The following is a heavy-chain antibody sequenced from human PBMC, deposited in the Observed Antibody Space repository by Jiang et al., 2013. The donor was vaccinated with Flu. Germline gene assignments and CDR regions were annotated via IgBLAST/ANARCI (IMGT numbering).Heavy chain of an antibody. J-gene: IGHJ3*02. CDR1: GFTFSTYW. Sequence: VQLVESGGALVQPGGSLRLSCSASGFTFSTYWMHWVRQAPGKGLVWVSRIKSDGSYTSYADSVRGRFTISRDSAKDTLYLHMNSLRAEDTAVYYCTRERTAADAFEIWGRGTMVTVSS. D-gene: IGHD2-2*01. CDR2: IKSDGSYT. V-gene: IGHV3-74*01. CDR3: TRERTAADAFEI.